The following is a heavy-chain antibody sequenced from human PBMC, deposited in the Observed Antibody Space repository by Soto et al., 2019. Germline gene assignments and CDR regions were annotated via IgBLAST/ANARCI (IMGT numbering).Heavy chain of an antibody. V-gene: IGHV5-51*01. J-gene: IGHJ1*01. CDR1: VYSFSTYW. CDR2: IYPNDSET. CDR3: LRQGFQY. Sequence: GESLKISCKGSVYSFSTYWIGWVRQMPGKGLEWMGIIYPNDSETRYSPSFEGQVIISADKSTSTAYLQWRSLKASDTAMYFCLRQGFQYWGQGTPVTVSS.